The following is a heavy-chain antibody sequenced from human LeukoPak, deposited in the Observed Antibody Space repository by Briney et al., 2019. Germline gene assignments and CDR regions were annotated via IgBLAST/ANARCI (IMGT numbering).Heavy chain of an antibody. Sequence: GGSLSSSGAAAEFTFSNYTLHGGRQPPGKGLGWLAFISYDGNVRYYAASVKGRFTVSRDDSKITLYLQMNSLRTEDTALYYCARDLSTKYSQDYWGQGTLVTVSS. V-gene: IGHV3-30-3*01. J-gene: IGHJ4*02. CDR3: ARDLSTKYSQDY. CDR2: ISYDGNVR. D-gene: IGHD5-18*01. CDR1: EFTFSNYT.